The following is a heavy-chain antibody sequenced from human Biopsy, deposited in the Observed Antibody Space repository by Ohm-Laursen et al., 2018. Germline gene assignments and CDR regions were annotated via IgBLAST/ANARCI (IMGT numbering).Heavy chain of an antibody. D-gene: IGHD2-8*01. CDR3: ARHHCTNGVCLGVYFDY. Sequence: GSLRLSCAASGFTVSNKYMSWVRQAPGKGLEWVSVIYTGGTTHYADSVRGRFTISRDNSKNTLYLQMNSLRAEDTAVYYCARHHCTNGVCLGVYFDYWGQGTLVTVCS. V-gene: IGHV3-53*01. CDR2: IYTGGTT. J-gene: IGHJ4*02. CDR1: GFTVSNKY.